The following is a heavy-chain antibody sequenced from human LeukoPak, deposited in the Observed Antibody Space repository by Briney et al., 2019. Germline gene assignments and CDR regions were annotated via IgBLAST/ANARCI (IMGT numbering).Heavy chain of an antibody. Sequence: GGSLRLSCAAFGFTFNSYTMNWVRQAPGKGLEWVSYISSSSSTIYYADSVKGRFTISRDNAKNSLYLQMSSLRDEDTAVYYCAPRGVVIDYWGQGTLVTVSS. CDR2: ISSSSSTI. V-gene: IGHV3-48*02. J-gene: IGHJ4*02. CDR3: APRGVVIDY. D-gene: IGHD3-3*01. CDR1: GFTFNSYT.